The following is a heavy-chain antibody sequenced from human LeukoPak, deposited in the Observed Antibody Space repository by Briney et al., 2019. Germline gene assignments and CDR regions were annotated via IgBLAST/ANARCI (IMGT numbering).Heavy chain of an antibody. D-gene: IGHD1-26*01. V-gene: IGHV4-4*09. CDR3: ARLGSYHDF. CDR1: GASIRNYY. CDR2: IHATGGS. J-gene: IGHJ4*02. Sequence: SETLSLTCTVSGASIRNYYWSWIRQTPEKGLEWMGYIHATGGSNYYPSLKSRLTVSIDTSRNQLSLKLTSVTAAYTAVYFCARLGSYHDFWGQGALVTVSS.